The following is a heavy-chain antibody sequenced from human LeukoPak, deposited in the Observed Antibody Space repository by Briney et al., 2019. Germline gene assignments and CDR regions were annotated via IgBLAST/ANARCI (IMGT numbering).Heavy chain of an antibody. V-gene: IGHV3-30*04. J-gene: IGHJ4*02. Sequence: GGSLRLSCAASGFTFSTSAKHWVRQAPGKGLEWVAVISSDGSDTNYADSVKGRFTISRDNSKNTLYLEMNSLRSEDTAVYYCARDRCTSTTCYLFDYWGQGTRVIVSS. CDR1: GFTFSTSA. CDR2: ISSDGSDT. D-gene: IGHD2/OR15-2a*01. CDR3: ARDRCTSTTCYLFDY.